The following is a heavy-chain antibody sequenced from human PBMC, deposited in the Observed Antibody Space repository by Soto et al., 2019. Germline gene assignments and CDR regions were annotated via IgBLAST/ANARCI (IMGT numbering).Heavy chain of an antibody. J-gene: IGHJ4*02. CDR1: GLTFEDYA. CDR2: ISWNSGHI. Sequence: EVQVVESGGGLVQPGGSLRLSCAASGLTFEDYAMFWVRQAPGKGLEWVSGISWNSGHIGYADSVKGRFTISRDNAKNTLYLQMNSLTPEDTALYYCVARGDYDFVDYWGQGTLVTVSS. D-gene: IGHD4-17*01. V-gene: IGHV3-9*01. CDR3: VARGDYDFVDY.